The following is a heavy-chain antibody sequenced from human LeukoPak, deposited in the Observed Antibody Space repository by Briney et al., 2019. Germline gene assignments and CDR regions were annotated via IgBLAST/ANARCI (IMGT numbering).Heavy chain of an antibody. CDR2: ISYDGSNK. CDR3: AKDEVVRRILAAAGQYFDY. V-gene: IGHV3-30*18. D-gene: IGHD6-13*01. J-gene: IGHJ4*02. Sequence: GRSLRLSCAASGFTFSSYGMHWVRQAPGKGLEWVAVISYDGSNKYYADSVKGRFTISRDNSKNTLYLQMNSLRAEDTAVYYCAKDEVVRRILAAAGQYFDYWGQGTLVTVSS. CDR1: GFTFSSYG.